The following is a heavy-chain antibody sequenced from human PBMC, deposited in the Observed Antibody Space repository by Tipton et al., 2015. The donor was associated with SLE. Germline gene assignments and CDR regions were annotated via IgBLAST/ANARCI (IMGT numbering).Heavy chain of an antibody. CDR2: IYYSGST. CDR1: GGSISSGDYY. CDR3: ARVSSSWLDY. Sequence: TLSLTCAVSGGSISSGDYYWSWIRQPPGKGLEWIGYIYYSGSTYYNPSLKSRVTISVDTSKNRFSLKLTSVTAADTAVYYCARVSSSWLDYWGQGTLVTVSS. V-gene: IGHV4-30-4*01. D-gene: IGHD6-13*01. J-gene: IGHJ4*02.